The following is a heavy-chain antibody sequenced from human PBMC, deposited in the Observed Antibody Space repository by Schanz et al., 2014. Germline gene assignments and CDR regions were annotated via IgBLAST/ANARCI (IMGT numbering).Heavy chain of an antibody. CDR2: ISDSGDTA. D-gene: IGHD2-8*02. V-gene: IGHV3-23*04. CDR3: AKSLESCPGGRCSRGYFDY. CDR1: GFTFSDYC. J-gene: IGHJ4*02. Sequence: EVQLVESGGGLVQPGGSLRLSCTASGFTFSDYCMSWVRQAPGKGPEWVSLISDSGDTAYYADSVKGRFTISRDNFKGALYLQMSSLRAEDTAVYYCAKSLESCPGGRCSRGYFDYWGQGTLVTGSS.